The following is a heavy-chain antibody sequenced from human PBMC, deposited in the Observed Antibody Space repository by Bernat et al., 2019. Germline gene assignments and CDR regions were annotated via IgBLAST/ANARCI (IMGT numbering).Heavy chain of an antibody. CDR3: ARDCGTGTYGYMDV. V-gene: IGHV4-61*01. D-gene: IGHD1-7*01. CDR1: GGSITSSSNF. J-gene: IGHJ6*03. CDR2: IYYSGST. Sequence: QVQLQESGPGLVKPLETLSLTCSVSGGSITSSSNFWSWVRQPPGKGLEWIGYIYYSGSTNYNPSLKSRVTISIDTSKNQFSLKLSSVTAADTALYYCARDCGTGTYGYMDVWGRGTTVTVSS.